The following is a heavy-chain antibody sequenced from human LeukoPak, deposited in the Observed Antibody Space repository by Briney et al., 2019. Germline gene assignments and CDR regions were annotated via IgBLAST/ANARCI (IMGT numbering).Heavy chain of an antibody. V-gene: IGHV3-7*01. CDR2: IKQDGSEK. D-gene: IGHD3-22*01. J-gene: IGHJ4*02. Sequence: AGGSLRLSCAASGFTFSSYWMSWVRQAPGKGLEWVANIKQDGSEKYYVDSVKGRFTISRDNAKKSVFLQMNSLRAEDTAVYYCARDHYYDSSRSYEPGFDYWGQGTLVTVSS. CDR1: GFTFSSYW. CDR3: ARDHYYDSSRSYEPGFDY.